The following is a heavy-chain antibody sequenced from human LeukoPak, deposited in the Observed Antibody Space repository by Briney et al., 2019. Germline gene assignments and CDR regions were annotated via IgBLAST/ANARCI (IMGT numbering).Heavy chain of an antibody. D-gene: IGHD3-10*01. Sequence: GGSLRLSCAASGFNFSDYDMDWVRQQPGKGLEWVAVIWDDGSNKQYADSVKGRFTISRDNSKNTLYLQMNSLRAEDTAMYYCAKERGGQDWYFDLWGRGALVTVSS. V-gene: IGHV3-33*03. CDR3: AKERGGQDWYFDL. J-gene: IGHJ2*01. CDR2: IWDDGSNK. CDR1: GFNFSDYD.